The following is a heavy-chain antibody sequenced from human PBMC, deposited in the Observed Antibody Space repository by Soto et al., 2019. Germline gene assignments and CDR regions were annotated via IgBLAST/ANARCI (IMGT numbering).Heavy chain of an antibody. D-gene: IGHD6-13*01. V-gene: IGHV3-21*01. Sequence: PGGSLRLSCVASGFTFSTRSMTWVRQAPGKGLEWVSSINSGSNYMYYAGSVEGRFTISRDNAKNSLYLQMNSLRAEDTAVYYCATDYLTLYTSTWYSEYWGQGTQVTVSS. CDR1: GFTFSTRS. CDR3: ATDYLTLYTSTWYSEY. CDR2: INSGSNYM. J-gene: IGHJ4*02.